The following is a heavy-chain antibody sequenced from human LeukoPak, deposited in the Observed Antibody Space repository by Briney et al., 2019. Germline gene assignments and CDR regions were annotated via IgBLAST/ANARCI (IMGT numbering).Heavy chain of an antibody. D-gene: IGHD2-15*01. V-gene: IGHV4-38-2*02. J-gene: IGHJ5*02. CDR3: ARDIVVVVAATGYNWFDP. CDR1: GYSISSGYY. Sequence: SETLSLTCTVSGYSISSGYYWGWIRQPPGKGLEWIGSIYHSGSTYYNPSLKSRVTISVDTSKNQLSLKLSSVTAADTAVYYCARDIVVVVAATGYNWFDPWGQGTLVTVSS. CDR2: IYHSGST.